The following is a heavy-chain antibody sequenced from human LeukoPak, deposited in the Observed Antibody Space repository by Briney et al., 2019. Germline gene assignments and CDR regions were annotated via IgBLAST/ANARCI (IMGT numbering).Heavy chain of an antibody. Sequence: GGSLRLSCAASRFTFNTYGMQWVRRAPGKGLEWVATISSDGRNQHYADSVQGRFTISRDNPKNTLYLQMDNLRTEDTAVYYCSTDGTPKFEYWGQGTLVTVSS. J-gene: IGHJ4*02. CDR2: ISSDGRNQ. V-gene: IGHV3-30*03. D-gene: IGHD1-26*01. CDR3: STDGTPKFEY. CDR1: RFTFNTYG.